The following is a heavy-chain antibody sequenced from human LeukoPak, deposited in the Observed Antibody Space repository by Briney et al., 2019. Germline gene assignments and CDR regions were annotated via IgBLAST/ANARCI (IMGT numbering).Heavy chain of an antibody. D-gene: IGHD2-21*02. V-gene: IGHV3-74*01. CDR2: INSDGSST. Sequence: PGGSLRLSCAASGSTFSSYWMNWVRQPPGRGLVWVSRINSDGSSTTYADSVKGRFTISRDNAKNTLYLQMNSLRAEDTAVYYCARGRSVTAPFFDYWGQGTLVTVSS. CDR1: GSTFSSYW. J-gene: IGHJ4*02. CDR3: ARGRSVTAPFFDY.